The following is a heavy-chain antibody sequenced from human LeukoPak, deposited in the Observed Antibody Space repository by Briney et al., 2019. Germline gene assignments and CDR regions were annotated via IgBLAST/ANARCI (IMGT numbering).Heavy chain of an antibody. J-gene: IGHJ4*02. CDR3: AKDYSSGWYDY. D-gene: IGHD6-19*01. CDR2: ISGSGGST. CDR1: GFAFRSYA. Sequence: GGSLRLSCAASGFAFRSYAMSWVRQAPGKGLEWVSSISGSGGSTYYADSVKGRFTISRDNSKNTLYLQMSSLRAEDTAVYYCAKDYSSGWYDYWGQGTLVTVSS. V-gene: IGHV3-23*01.